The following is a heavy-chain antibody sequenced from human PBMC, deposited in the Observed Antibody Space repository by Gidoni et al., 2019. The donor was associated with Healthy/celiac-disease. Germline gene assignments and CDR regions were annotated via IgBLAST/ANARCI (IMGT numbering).Heavy chain of an antibody. J-gene: IGHJ4*02. V-gene: IGHV3-9*01. Sequence: EVQLVVSGGGLVQPGRSLRLSCAASGFTFDDYAMHWVRQAPGKGLEWVSGISYNSGSIHYSDSGKGRFTISRDNAKNSLYLQMNSLRAEDTALYYCGKASLTTVTSMMDYWGQGTLVTVSS. CDR1: GFTFDDYA. D-gene: IGHD4-17*01. CDR3: GKASLTTVTSMMDY. CDR2: ISYNSGSI.